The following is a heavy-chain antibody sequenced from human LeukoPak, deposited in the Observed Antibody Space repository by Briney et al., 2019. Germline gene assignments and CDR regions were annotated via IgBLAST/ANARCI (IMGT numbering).Heavy chain of an antibody. Sequence: SEALSLTCTVSGGSISSSYYYWGWIRQPPGKGLEWVGTIYYSGSTYYNPSLKSRVTISVDTSKNQFSLKLSSVTAPDTAVYYCARHEDRNWYFDHWGQGTLVTVSS. CDR1: GGSISSSYYY. J-gene: IGHJ4*02. V-gene: IGHV4-39*01. CDR2: IYYSGST. CDR3: ARHEDRNWYFDH. D-gene: IGHD1-1*01.